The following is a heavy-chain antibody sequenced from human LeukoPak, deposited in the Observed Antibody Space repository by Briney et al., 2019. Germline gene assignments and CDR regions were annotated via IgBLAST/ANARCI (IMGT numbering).Heavy chain of an antibody. J-gene: IGHJ5*02. V-gene: IGHV3-49*03. CDR3: TRETVRAHPDTSWFDP. D-gene: IGHD3-10*01. Sequence: GGSLRLSCTASGFTFGDYAMSWFRQAPGKGLEWVGFIRSKAYGGTTEYAASVKGRFTISRDDSKSIAYLQMNSLKTEDTAVYYCTRETVRAHPDTSWFDPWGQGTLVTVSS. CDR2: IRSKAYGGTT. CDR1: GFTFGDYA.